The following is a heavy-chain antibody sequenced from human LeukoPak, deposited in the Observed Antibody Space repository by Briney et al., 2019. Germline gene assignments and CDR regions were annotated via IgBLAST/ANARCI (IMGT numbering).Heavy chain of an antibody. CDR1: GYTFTGYY. D-gene: IGHD3-22*01. CDR3: ARDPALDYYDSSGYPGADY. Sequence: GASVKVSCKASGYTFTGYYMHWVRQAPGQGLEWMGWINPNSGGTNYAQKFQGRVTMTRDTSISTAYMELSRLRSDDTAVYYCARDPALDYYDSSGYPGADYWGQGALVTVSS. V-gene: IGHV1-2*02. CDR2: INPNSGGT. J-gene: IGHJ4*02.